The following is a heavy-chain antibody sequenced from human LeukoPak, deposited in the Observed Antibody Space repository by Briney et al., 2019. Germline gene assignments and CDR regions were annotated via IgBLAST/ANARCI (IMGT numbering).Heavy chain of an antibody. CDR1: RFTFRNYA. CDR2: ISSDGTNK. J-gene: IGHJ4*02. D-gene: IGHD5-12*01. CDR3: ARDLGPSYSEYDWRGIFDY. Sequence: PGGSLRLSCAASRFTFRNYAMHWVRQAPGKGLEWVAVISSDGTNKDYADSVKGRFTISRDNAKNSLYLQMSSLRAEDTAVYYCARDLGPSYSEYDWRGIFDYWGQGTLVTFSS. V-gene: IGHV3-30*04.